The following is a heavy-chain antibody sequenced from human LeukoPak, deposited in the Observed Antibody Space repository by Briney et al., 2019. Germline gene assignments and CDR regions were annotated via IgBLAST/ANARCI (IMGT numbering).Heavy chain of an antibody. CDR2: IYPGDSET. D-gene: IGHD3-22*01. V-gene: IGHV5-51*01. J-gene: IGHJ3*02. CDR1: GYSFTSHW. CDR3: ARRYYYDSSGYYLAHDAFDI. Sequence: GESLQFSCKGSGYSFTSHWIGWVRQMPGKGLEWMGIIYPGDSETRYSPSFQGQVTISVDKSISTAYLQWSSLKASDTAMYYCARRYYYDSSGYYLAHDAFDIWGQGTMVTVSS.